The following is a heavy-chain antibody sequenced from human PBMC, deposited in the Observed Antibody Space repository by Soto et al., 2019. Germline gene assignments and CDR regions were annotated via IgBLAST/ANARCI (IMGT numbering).Heavy chain of an antibody. CDR1: GASISTSSDF. D-gene: IGHD2-2*01. CDR2: VYQSGTT. J-gene: IGHJ4*02. V-gene: IGHV4-39*01. Sequence: SETLSLTCSVSGASISTSSDFWGWIRQAPGKGLEWIGNVYQSGTTRLNPSLKSRVSIFVDRSKNQFSLELNSATAADRAVYYCARHPESTSYFDYWAQRILVTVSS. CDR3: ARHPESTSYFDY.